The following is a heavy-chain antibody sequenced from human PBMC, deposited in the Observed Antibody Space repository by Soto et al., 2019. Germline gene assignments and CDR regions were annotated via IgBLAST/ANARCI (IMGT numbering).Heavy chain of an antibody. CDR3: ARSETWRDRACDY. V-gene: IGHV1-2*04. CDR1: GYTLTGYY. Sequence: QVQLVQSGAEVKKPGASVKVSCKASGYTLTGYYMHWVRQAPGQGLEWMGWINPNSGGTNYAQKFQGWVTMTRDTSISTAYMELSRLRSDDTAVYYCARSETWRDRACDYWGQGTLVTVSS. J-gene: IGHJ4*02. CDR2: INPNSGGT. D-gene: IGHD1-1*01.